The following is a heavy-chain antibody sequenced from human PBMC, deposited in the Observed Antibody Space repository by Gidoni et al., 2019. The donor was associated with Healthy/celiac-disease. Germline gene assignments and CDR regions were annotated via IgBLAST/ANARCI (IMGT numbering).Heavy chain of an antibody. J-gene: IGHJ3*02. CDR3: ARSLAARRGSSAFDI. D-gene: IGHD6-6*01. CDR1: GGSISSYY. V-gene: IGHV4-59*01. CDR2: IYYSGST. Sequence: QVQLQESGPGLVKPSETLSLTCTVSGGSISSYYWSWIRQPPGKGLEWIGYIYYSGSTNYNPSLKSRVTISVDTSKNQFSLKLSSVTAADTAVYYCARSLAARRGSSAFDIWGQGTMVTVSS.